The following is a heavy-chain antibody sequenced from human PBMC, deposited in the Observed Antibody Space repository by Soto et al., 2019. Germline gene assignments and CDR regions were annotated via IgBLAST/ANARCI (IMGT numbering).Heavy chain of an antibody. CDR1: GFTVSNYY. D-gene: IGHD5-12*01. CDR2: IYTGGST. J-gene: IGHJ4*02. CDR3: ARCYDDY. V-gene: IGHV3-66*01. Sequence: AGGSLRLSCAASGFTVSNYYMSWVRQAPGKGLEWVSVIYTGGSTSYADSVKGRFTISRDNSKNTLYLQINSLRAEDTAVYYCARCYDDYWGQGILVTVSS.